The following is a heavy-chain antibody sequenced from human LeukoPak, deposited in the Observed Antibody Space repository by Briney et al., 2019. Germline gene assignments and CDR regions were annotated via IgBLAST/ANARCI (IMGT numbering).Heavy chain of an antibody. V-gene: IGHV3-30*18. Sequence: GGSLRLSCAASGFTFSSYGIHWVRQAPGKGLEWVTVISYDGRDKKYVDSVKGRFTISGDNSKNTLYLQMNSLRAEDTAVYYCAKDTSVFAAAYYFDTWGQGTLVTVSS. J-gene: IGHJ4*02. CDR1: GFTFSSYG. D-gene: IGHD3-16*01. CDR2: ISYDGRDK. CDR3: AKDTSVFAAAYYFDT.